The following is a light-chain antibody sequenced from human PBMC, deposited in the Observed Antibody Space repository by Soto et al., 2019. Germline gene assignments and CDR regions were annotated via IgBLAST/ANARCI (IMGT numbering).Light chain of an antibody. Sequence: AIRMTQSPSSFSASTGDRVTITCRASQGISSYLTWYQQKPGKAPKLLIYAASTLQSGVPLRFSGSGSGTDFTLTISCLQSEDFASYYCQQYYNYPWTFGQGTKVEI. CDR1: QGISSY. CDR2: AAS. V-gene: IGKV1-8*01. J-gene: IGKJ1*01. CDR3: QQYYNYPWT.